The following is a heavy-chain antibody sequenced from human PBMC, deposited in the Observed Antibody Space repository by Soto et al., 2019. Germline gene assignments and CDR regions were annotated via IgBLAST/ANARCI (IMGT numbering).Heavy chain of an antibody. D-gene: IGHD6-6*01. J-gene: IGHJ4*02. CDR3: AGGPGVREYTSGADFDY. CDR2: INPNSGGT. V-gene: IGHV1-2*02. CDR1: GYTFTGYY. Sequence: ASVKVSCKASGYTFTGYYMHWVRQAPGQGLEWMGWINPNSGGTNYAQKFQGRVTMTRDTSISTAYMELSRLRSDDTAVYYCAGGPGVREYTSGADFDYWGQGTLVTVSS.